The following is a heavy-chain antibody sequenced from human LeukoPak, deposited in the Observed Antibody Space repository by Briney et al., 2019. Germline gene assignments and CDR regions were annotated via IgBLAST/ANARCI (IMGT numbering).Heavy chain of an antibody. CDR2: IFYSGST. Sequence: QTSETLSLTCAVYGGSFSGYYCSWIRQPPGKGLELIGNIFYSGSTYYSPSLRSRVTISLDTSRNQFSLKLNSVTAADTAVYYCAKSNGYGLVDIWGQGTMVTVSS. V-gene: IGHV4-34*12. D-gene: IGHD3-10*01. CDR3: AKSNGYGLVDI. J-gene: IGHJ3*02. CDR1: GGSFSGYY.